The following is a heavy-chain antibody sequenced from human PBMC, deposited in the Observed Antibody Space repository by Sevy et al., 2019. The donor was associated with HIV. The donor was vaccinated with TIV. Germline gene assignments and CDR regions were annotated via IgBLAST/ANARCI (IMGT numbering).Heavy chain of an antibody. CDR2: IKQDGSEK. D-gene: IGHD3-9*01. CDR1: GFSLSSYW. V-gene: IGHV3-7*01. J-gene: IGHJ4*02. Sequence: GGSLRLSCAASGFSLSSYWMTWVRQAPGKGLEWVANIKQDGSEKYYVDSVKGRFTISRDNAKNSGFLQMNSLRAEDTAVYYCAREDKILTGYYILYYFDCWGPGTLVTVSS. CDR3: AREDKILTGYYILYYFDC.